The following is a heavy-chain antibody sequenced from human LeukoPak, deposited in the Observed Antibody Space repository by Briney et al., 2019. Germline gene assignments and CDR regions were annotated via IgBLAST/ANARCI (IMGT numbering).Heavy chain of an antibody. CDR1: AFTFSNNW. CDR2: INNDGRTT. CDR3: ARRDYVWGTYHYTLDY. J-gene: IGHJ4*02. V-gene: IGHV3-74*01. Sequence: PGGSLRLSCAASAFTFSNNWMYWVRQAPGKGLVWVSRINNDGRTTSYADSVKGRFTISRDNAKSTLYLQMNSLRAEDTAVYFCARRDYVWGTYHYTLDYWGQGTLVTVSS. D-gene: IGHD3-16*02.